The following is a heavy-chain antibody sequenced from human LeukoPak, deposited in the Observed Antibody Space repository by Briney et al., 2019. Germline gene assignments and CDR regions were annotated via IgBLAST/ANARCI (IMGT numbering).Heavy chain of an antibody. CDR2: IFYDGSMQ. V-gene: IGHV3-30*04. CDR3: AKDSYYDSSGYYYVIDY. CDR1: GFTFSNYA. Sequence: GGSLRLSCAASGFTFSNYAMHWVRQAPGKGLEWVAVIFYDGSMQYYADSVKGRFTISRDNSKNTLYLQMNSLRAEDTAVYYCAKDSYYDSSGYYYVIDYWGQGTLVTVSS. J-gene: IGHJ4*02. D-gene: IGHD3-22*01.